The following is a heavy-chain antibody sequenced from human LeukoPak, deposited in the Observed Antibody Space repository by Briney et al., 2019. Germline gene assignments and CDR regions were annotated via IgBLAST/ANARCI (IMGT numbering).Heavy chain of an antibody. Sequence: SQTLSLTCAVSGGSISSGGYSWSWIRQPPGKGLEWIGYIYHSGSTYYNPSLKSRVTISVDRPKNQFSLKLSSVTAADTAVYYCARGPNTAMAGYGMDVWGQGTTVTVSS. J-gene: IGHJ6*02. CDR1: GGSISSGGYS. CDR3: ARGPNTAMAGYGMDV. CDR2: IYHSGST. V-gene: IGHV4-30-2*01. D-gene: IGHD5-18*01.